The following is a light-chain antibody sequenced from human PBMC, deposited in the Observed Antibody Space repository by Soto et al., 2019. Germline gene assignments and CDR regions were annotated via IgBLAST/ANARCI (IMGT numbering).Light chain of an antibody. CDR2: DVS. CDR3: SSFATSDTPMV. CDR1: SSDVGGYNY. Sequence: QSALTQPASVSGSPGQSITISCTGTSSDVGGYNYVSWYQQHPGEAPKLMIYDVSSRPSGVSNRFSGSKAADTASLTISGLQAEDEDDYYCSSFATSDTPMVFGGGTKLTVL. V-gene: IGLV2-14*03. J-gene: IGLJ2*01.